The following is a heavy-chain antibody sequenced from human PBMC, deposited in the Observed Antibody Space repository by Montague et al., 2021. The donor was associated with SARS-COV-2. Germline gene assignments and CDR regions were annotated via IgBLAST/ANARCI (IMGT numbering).Heavy chain of an antibody. Sequence: SRSVSFAASGFTFSSYSMNWVRQAPGKGLEWVSSISSSSSYIYYADSVKGRFTISRDNAKNSLYLQMNSLRAEDTAVYYCASELHPNYYYGMDVWGQGTTVTVSS. CDR2: ISSSSSYI. V-gene: IGHV3-21*01. J-gene: IGHJ6*02. CDR1: GFTFSSYS. D-gene: IGHD4-11*01. CDR3: ASELHPNYYYGMDV.